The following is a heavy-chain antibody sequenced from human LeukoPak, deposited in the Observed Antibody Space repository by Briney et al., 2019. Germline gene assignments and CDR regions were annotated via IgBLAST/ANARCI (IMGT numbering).Heavy chain of an antibody. V-gene: IGHV3-30*18. CDR1: GFTFSSYG. J-gene: IGHJ4*02. D-gene: IGHD6-13*01. CDR2: ISYDGSNK. CDR3: AKGGKAAAGKPWGYFDY. Sequence: GGSLRLSCAASGFTFSSYGMPWVRQAPGKGLEWVAVISYDGSNKYYADSVKGRFTISRDNSKNTLYLQMNSLRAEDTAVYYCAKGGKAAAGKPWGYFDYWGQGTLVTVSS.